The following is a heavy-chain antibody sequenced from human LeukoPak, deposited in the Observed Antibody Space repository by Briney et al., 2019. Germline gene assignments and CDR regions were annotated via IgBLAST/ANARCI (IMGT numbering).Heavy chain of an antibody. CDR2: IYTSGST. V-gene: IGHV4-4*07. J-gene: IGHJ4*02. CDR3: ARDEKGIAASAVY. D-gene: IGHD6-13*01. Sequence: SETLSLTCTVSSGSISSYYWSWIRQPAGKGLECIGRIYTSGSTKYNPFLNHSLKSRVTMSVDTSKNQFSLKLSSVTAADTAVYYCARDEKGIAASAVYWGQGTLVTVSS. CDR1: SGSISSYY.